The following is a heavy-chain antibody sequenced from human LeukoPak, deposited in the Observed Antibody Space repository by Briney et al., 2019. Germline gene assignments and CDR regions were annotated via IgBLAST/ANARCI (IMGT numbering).Heavy chain of an antibody. CDR3: ARPRKFSRITMVRGVTPKEEYYFDY. CDR1: GYTFTSYY. V-gene: IGHV1-69*13. Sequence: GASVKVSCKASGYTFTSYYMHWVRQAPGQGLEWMGGIIPIFGTANYAQKFQGRVTITADESTSTAYMELSSLRSEDTAVYYCARPRKFSRITMVRGVTPKEEYYFDYWGQGTLVTVSS. CDR2: IIPIFGTA. D-gene: IGHD3-10*01. J-gene: IGHJ4*02.